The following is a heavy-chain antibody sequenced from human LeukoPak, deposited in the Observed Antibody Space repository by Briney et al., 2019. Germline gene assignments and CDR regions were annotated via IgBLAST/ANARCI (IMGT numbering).Heavy chain of an antibody. D-gene: IGHD6-13*01. Sequence: GASVKVSCKASGGTFSSYAISWVRQAPGQGLEWMGGIIPIFGTANYAQKFQGRVTITADESTSTAYMELSSLRSEDTAVYYCARDRIAAAGTGSYWGQGTLVTVSS. CDR3: ARDRIAAAGTGSY. CDR2: IIPIFGTA. CDR1: GGTFSSYA. J-gene: IGHJ4*02. V-gene: IGHV1-69*13.